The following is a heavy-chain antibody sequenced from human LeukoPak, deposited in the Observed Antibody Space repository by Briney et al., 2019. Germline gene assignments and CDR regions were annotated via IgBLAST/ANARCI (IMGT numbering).Heavy chain of an antibody. Sequence: SETLSLTCTVSGGSISSYYWSWIRQPPGKGLEWIGYIYYSGSTNYNPSLKSRVTISVDTSKNQFSLKLSSVTAADTAVYYCARGGTYYYDSSGYYFDYWGQGTLVTVSS. CDR3: ARGGTYYYDSSGYYFDY. CDR2: IYYSGST. V-gene: IGHV4-59*01. CDR1: GGSISSYY. J-gene: IGHJ4*02. D-gene: IGHD3-22*01.